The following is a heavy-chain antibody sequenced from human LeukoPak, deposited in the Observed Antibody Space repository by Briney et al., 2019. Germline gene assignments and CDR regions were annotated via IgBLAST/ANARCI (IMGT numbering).Heavy chain of an antibody. V-gene: IGHV3-48*01. CDR1: GYTFSDYT. CDR2: ISSGGSVM. Sequence: PGGSLRLSCGASGYTFSDYTMNWVRQAPGKGPEWISYISSGGSVMHYADSVKGRFTISRDNVENSLYLQMNSLRVEDTAVYNCTRDLEYWGQGVLVTVSS. CDR3: TRDLEY. J-gene: IGHJ4*02.